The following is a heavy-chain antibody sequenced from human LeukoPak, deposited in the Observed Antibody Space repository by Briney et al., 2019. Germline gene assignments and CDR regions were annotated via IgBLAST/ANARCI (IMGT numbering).Heavy chain of an antibody. V-gene: IGHV4-59*01. CDR2: IYYSGST. Sequence: SETLSLTCTDSGGSISSYYWSWIRQPPGKGLEWIGYIYYSGSTNYNPSLKSRVAISVDTSKNQFSLKLSSVTAADTAVYYCARGRYCSGGSCYKDYWGQGTLVTVSS. CDR3: ARGRYCSGGSCYKDY. CDR1: GGSISSYY. D-gene: IGHD2-15*01. J-gene: IGHJ4*02.